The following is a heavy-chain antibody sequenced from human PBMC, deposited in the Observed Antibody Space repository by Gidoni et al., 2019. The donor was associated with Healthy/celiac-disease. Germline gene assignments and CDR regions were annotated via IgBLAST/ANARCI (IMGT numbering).Heavy chain of an antibody. J-gene: IGHJ6*02. CDR2: INSDGSST. D-gene: IGHD3-3*01. Sequence: EVQLVESGGGLVQPGGSLRLSCAASGFTFSSYWMHWVRQAPGQGLVWVSRINSDGSSTSYADSVKGRFTISRDNAKNTLYLQMNSLRAEDTAVYYCARAEYYDFWSGYYFLVWGQGTTVTVSS. CDR3: ARAEYYDFWSGYYFLV. V-gene: IGHV3-74*01. CDR1: GFTFSSYW.